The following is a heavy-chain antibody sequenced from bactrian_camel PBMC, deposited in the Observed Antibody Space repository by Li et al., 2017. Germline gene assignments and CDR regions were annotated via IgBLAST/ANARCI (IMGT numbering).Heavy chain of an antibody. CDR1: RDTYC. CDR3: AADLGWCGSRALQREFRN. D-gene: IGHD6*01. CDR2: ISTGDGST. Sequence: HVQLVESGGGSVQVGGSLRLSCAFSRDTYCMSWVRQAPGKEREGVVVISTGDGSTYYVGSVKGRFTISHVNANNTLHLQMNSLKPEDSAVYYCAADLGWCGSRALQREFRNWGQGTQVTVS. V-gene: IGHV3S63*01. J-gene: IGHJ4*01.